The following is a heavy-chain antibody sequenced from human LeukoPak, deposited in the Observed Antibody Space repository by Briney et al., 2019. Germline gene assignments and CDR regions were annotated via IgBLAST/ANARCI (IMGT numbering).Heavy chain of an antibody. CDR1: GGSISSYY. CDR2: IYTSGST. V-gene: IGHV4-4*07. CDR3: AYMKGSSWYYFDY. Sequence: SETLSLTCTVSGGSISSYYWSWIRQPAGKGLEWIGRIYTSGSTDYNPSPKSRVTISVDKSKNQFSLKLSSVTAAGTAVYYCAYMKGSSWYYFDYWGQGTLVTVSS. J-gene: IGHJ4*02. D-gene: IGHD6-13*01.